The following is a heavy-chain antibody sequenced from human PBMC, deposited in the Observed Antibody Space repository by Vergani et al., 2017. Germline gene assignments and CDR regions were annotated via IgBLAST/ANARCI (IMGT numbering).Heavy chain of an antibody. CDR2: IGGSGGST. CDR3: AKELRWELLKTGMDD. Sequence: EVQLLESGGGLVQPGGSLRLSCAASGFTFSSYAMSWVRQAPGKGLEWVSAIGGSGGSTYYADSVQGRFTISRDNSKNTLYLQMNSLRAEDTAVYYWAKELRWELLKTGMDDWGQGTLVTVSS. J-gene: IGHJ4*02. V-gene: IGHV3-23*01. D-gene: IGHD1-26*01. CDR1: GFTFSSYA.